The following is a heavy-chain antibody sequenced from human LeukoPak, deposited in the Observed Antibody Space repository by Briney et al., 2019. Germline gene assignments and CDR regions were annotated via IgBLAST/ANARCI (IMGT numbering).Heavy chain of an antibody. Sequence: SETLSLTCTVSSGSISSSSYYWAWIRQPPGKGLEWIGSLHFSGSTYYNLSLKSRVTISVDTSKNQFSLKLSSVTAADTAVYYCARVLWFGIDEYYFDSWGQGTLVTVSS. CDR2: LHFSGST. CDR3: ARVLWFGIDEYYFDS. V-gene: IGHV4-39*07. J-gene: IGHJ4*02. D-gene: IGHD3-10*01. CDR1: SGSISSSSYY.